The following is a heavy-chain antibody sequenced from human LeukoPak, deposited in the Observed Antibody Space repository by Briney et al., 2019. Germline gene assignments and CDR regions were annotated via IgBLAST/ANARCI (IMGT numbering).Heavy chain of an antibody. CDR2: INHSGST. CDR3: ASSSGYSYGSASFFY. Sequence: SKTLSLTCAVYGGSFSGYYWSWIRQPPGKGLEWIGEINHSGSTNYNPSLKSRVTISVDTSKNQFSLKLSSVTAADTAVYYCASSSGYSYGSASFFYWGQGTLVTVSS. J-gene: IGHJ4*02. V-gene: IGHV4-34*01. CDR1: GGSFSGYY. D-gene: IGHD5-18*01.